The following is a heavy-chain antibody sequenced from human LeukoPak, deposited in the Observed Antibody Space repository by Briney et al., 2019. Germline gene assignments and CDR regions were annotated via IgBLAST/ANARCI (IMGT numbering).Heavy chain of an antibody. J-gene: IGHJ4*02. D-gene: IGHD7-27*01. V-gene: IGHV3-74*01. CDR1: GFTFSSHW. CDR3: TRGLWGIDY. CDR2: IKYDASST. Sequence: PGGSLRLSCADSGFTFSSHWMHWVRQAPGKGLVWVSRIKYDASSTSYADSVKGRFTISRDNAENTLYLEMKSLRAEDTAVYYCTRGLWGIDYWGQGALVTVSS.